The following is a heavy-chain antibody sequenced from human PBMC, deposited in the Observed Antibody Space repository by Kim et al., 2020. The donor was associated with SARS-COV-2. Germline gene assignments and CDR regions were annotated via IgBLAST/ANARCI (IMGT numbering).Heavy chain of an antibody. V-gene: IGHV1-69*13. CDR1: GGTFSSYA. J-gene: IGHJ6*02. CDR2: IIPIFGTA. Sequence: SVKVSCKASGGTFSSYAISWVRQAPGQGLEWMGGIIPIFGTANYAQKFQGRVTITADESTSTAYMELSSLRSEDTAVYYCATASIVRYCGGDCYTYYYYGMDVWGQGTTVTVSS. D-gene: IGHD2-21*02. CDR3: ATASIVRYCGGDCYTYYYYGMDV.